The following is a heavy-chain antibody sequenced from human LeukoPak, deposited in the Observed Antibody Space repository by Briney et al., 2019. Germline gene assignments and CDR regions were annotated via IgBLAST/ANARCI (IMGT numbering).Heavy chain of an antibody. D-gene: IGHD3-10*01. Sequence: PGGSLRLSCAASGFTFSSYTMSWVRQAPGKGLEWVSGISSGGLSTDYADSVKGRFTISRDNSKNTLYVQMNSLRAEDTAVYFCARSRFGHDAFDIWGPGTMVTVSS. V-gene: IGHV3-23*01. CDR3: ARSRFGHDAFDI. CDR2: ISSGGLST. J-gene: IGHJ3*02. CDR1: GFTFSSYT.